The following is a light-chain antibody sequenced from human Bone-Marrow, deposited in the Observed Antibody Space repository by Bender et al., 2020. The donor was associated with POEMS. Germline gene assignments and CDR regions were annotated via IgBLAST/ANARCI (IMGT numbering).Light chain of an antibody. CDR2: VNGDGSH. CDR1: SGHSAYD. V-gene: IGLV4-69*01. CDR3: QTWGNGHWV. Sequence: QLVVTQSPSASASLGASVKVTCTLSSGHSAYDIAWHQQLPEKGPRFLMKVNGDGSHIKGAEIPDRFSGSSSGAERYLTISSLQSEDEGDYYCQTWGNGHWVFGVGTHLTVL. J-gene: IGLJ3*02.